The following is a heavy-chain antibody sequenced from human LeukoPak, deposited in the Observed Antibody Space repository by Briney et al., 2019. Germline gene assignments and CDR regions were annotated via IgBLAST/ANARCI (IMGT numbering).Heavy chain of an antibody. D-gene: IGHD3-10*01. CDR1: GFRFSDHY. J-gene: IGHJ4*02. CDR3: VRHAGRTGGQ. V-gene: IGHV3/OR16-9*01. Sequence: GGSLRLSCAASGFRFSDHYMSWIRQAPGKGPEWISYISGNSGDIAYGDSVKGRFTISRDNAKNSLHLQMNTVRVEATAVYHCVRHAGRTGGQWGQGILITVSS. CDR2: ISGNSGDI.